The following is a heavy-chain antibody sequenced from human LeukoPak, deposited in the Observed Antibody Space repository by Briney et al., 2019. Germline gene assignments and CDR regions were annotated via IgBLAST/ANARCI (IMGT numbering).Heavy chain of an antibody. J-gene: IGHJ4*02. Sequence: GSLRLSCAASGFTFSSYAMHWVRQAPGKGLEWVAVISYDGSNKYYADSVKGRFTISRDNSKNTLYLQMNSLRTEDTAVYYCARDPYRYSGSHTFDYWGQGTLVTVSS. CDR2: ISYDGSNK. CDR1: GFTFSSYA. CDR3: ARDPYRYSGSHTFDY. V-gene: IGHV3-30-3*01. D-gene: IGHD1-26*01.